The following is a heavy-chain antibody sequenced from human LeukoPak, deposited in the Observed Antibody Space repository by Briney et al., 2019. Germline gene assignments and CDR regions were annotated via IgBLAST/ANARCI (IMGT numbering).Heavy chain of an antibody. V-gene: IGHV4-61*02. CDR2: IYTSGST. CDR3: ARGGYSGYVAWFDP. Sequence: SETLSLTCTVSGGSISSGSYYWSWLRQPAGKGLEWIGRIYTSGSTYYNPSLKSRVTISVDTSKNQFSLKLSSVTAADTAVYYCARGGYSGYVAWFDPWGQGTLVTVSS. J-gene: IGHJ5*02. CDR1: GGSISSGSYY. D-gene: IGHD5-12*01.